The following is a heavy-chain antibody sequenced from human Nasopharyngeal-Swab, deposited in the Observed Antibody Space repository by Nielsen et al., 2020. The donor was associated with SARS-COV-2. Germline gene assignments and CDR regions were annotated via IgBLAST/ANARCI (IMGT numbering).Heavy chain of an antibody. J-gene: IGHJ4*02. D-gene: IGHD1-14*01. CDR1: GYIFGNYA. CDR3: ATWMTGHFDH. CDR2: VDFDGVRT. Sequence: GGSLRLSCTGSGYIFGNYAISWVRQAPGQGLEWVSTVDFDGVRTHYADSVKGRFLVSRDNSKNPAYLQMYNLAVEDAAVYYCATWMTGHFDHWGQGTLV. V-gene: IGHV3-23*01.